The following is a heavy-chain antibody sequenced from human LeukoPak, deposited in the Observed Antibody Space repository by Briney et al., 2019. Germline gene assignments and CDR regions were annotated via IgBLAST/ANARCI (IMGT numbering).Heavy chain of an antibody. CDR3: AREWSVPAAPTPYNWFDP. CDR2: IYTSGST. CDR1: GGSISSGSYY. V-gene: IGHV4-61*02. J-gene: IGHJ5*02. D-gene: IGHD2-2*01. Sequence: SQTLSLTCTVSGGSISSGSYYWSWIRQPAGKGLEWIGRIYTSGSTNYNPSLKSRVTISVDTSKNQFSLKLSSVTAADTAVYYCAREWSVPAAPTPYNWFDPWGQGTLVTVSS.